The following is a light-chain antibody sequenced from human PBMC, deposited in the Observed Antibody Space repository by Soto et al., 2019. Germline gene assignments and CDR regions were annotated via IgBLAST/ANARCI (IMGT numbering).Light chain of an antibody. V-gene: IGLV1-40*01. J-gene: IGLJ1*01. CDR3: QSYDSSLSAYV. CDR2: GNS. Sequence: QSALTQPPSVSGAPGQRVTISCTGSSSNIGAGYDVHWYQQLPGTAPKLLIYGNSNRPSGVPDRFSVSKSGTSASLAITGLQAEDEADYYCQSYDSSLSAYVFGTGTRSPS. CDR1: SSNIGAGYD.